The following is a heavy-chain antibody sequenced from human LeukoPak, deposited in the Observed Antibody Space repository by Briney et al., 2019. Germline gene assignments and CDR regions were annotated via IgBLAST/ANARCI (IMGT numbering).Heavy chain of an antibody. D-gene: IGHD1-14*01. J-gene: IGHJ5*02. V-gene: IGHV1-2*02. Sequence: ASVKVSCRASGYTFTSHYIHWVRQAPGQGLEWMGWINPRSGGTNYAQNFQGRVTMTRDTSLSTAYMELNRLTFDDTAVYYCARVTANHASWLDPWGQGTLVTVSS. CDR1: GYTFTSHY. CDR2: INPRSGGT. CDR3: ARVTANHASWLDP.